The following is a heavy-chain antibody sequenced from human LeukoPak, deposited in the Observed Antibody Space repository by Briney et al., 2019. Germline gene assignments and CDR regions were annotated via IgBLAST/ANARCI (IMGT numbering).Heavy chain of an antibody. CDR1: GGSMNSYY. J-gene: IGHJ4*02. Sequence: SETLSLTCPVSGGSMNSYYWSWIRQPPGKGLEWIGYIYYSGSTIYSPSLKSRVSISVDTSKNQFSLNLTSVTAADTAVYYCARTNPDDWLDYWGQGTLVTVSS. CDR2: IYYSGST. D-gene: IGHD3-9*01. CDR3: ARTNPDDWLDY. V-gene: IGHV4-59*01.